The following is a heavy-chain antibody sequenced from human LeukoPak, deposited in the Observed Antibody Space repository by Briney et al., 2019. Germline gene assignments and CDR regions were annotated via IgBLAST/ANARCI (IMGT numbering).Heavy chain of an antibody. V-gene: IGHV3-30-3*01. CDR3: AKGHYYGSGSLDY. CDR2: ISHDGNKK. J-gene: IGHJ4*02. CDR1: GFRFSNYA. D-gene: IGHD3-10*01. Sequence: PGGSLRLSCVASGFRFSNYAMHWVRQAPGKGLEWVTNISHDGNKKYYADPVKGRFTISRDNSKNTLYVQMNSLRAEDTAVYYCAKGHYYGSGSLDYWGQGTLVTVSS.